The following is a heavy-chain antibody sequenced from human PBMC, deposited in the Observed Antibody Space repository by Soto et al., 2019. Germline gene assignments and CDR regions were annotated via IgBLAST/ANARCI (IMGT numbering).Heavy chain of an antibody. CDR3: ASDYGEMDAFDI. CDR1: GGPFNNHA. J-gene: IGHJ3*02. Sequence: QVQLVQSGAEVKKPGSSVKVSCKTSGGPFNNHAINWVRQAPGQGLEWVGLVIPTLATADYAQKFQGRVTMTADEVTNTACMELSSLSTDDTGVYYCASDYGEMDAFDIWGQGTLVTVSS. CDR2: VIPTLATA. V-gene: IGHV1-69*01. D-gene: IGHD4-17*01.